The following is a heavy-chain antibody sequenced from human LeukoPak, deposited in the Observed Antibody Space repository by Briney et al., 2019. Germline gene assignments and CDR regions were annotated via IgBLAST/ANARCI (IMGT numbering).Heavy chain of an antibody. J-gene: IGHJ4*02. CDR3: SKGTGTTGWFIDY. Sequence: GGSLRLSRAASGFTFSTSAMHWVRQAPGKGLEWVAFIQFDGANKYYADSVRGRFTVSRDNSKNTLYLQMNSLTVEETAVYYCSKGTGTTGWFIDYWGQGTLVTVSS. V-gene: IGHV3-30*02. CDR1: GFTFSTSA. CDR2: IQFDGANK. D-gene: IGHD6-19*01.